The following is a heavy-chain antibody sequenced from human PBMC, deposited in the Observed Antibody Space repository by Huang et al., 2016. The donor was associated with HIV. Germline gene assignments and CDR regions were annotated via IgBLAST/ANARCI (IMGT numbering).Heavy chain of an antibody. CDR3: VHRLRYGKWYVDY. Sequence: QITLKESGPTLVKPTQTLTLTCPFSGFSLTSSGVAVGWIRQPPGKALEWLALIYWDNEERFSPSLKTRLTITKDTPKNEVVRTMTNMDPVDTATYYCVHRLRYGKWYVDYWGQGVLVTVSS. J-gene: IGHJ4*02. CDR1: GFSLTSSGVA. D-gene: IGHD6-13*01. V-gene: IGHV2-5*02. CDR2: IYWDNEE.